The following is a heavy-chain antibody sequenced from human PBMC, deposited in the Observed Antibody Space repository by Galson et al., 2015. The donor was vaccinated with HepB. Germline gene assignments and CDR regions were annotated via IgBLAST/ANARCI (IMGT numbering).Heavy chain of an antibody. CDR1: GFTFSSYA. Sequence: SLRLSCAASGFTFSSYAMHWVRQAPGKGLEWVAVISYDESNKYYADSVKGRFTISRDNSKNTLYLQMNSLRAEDTAVYYCARDDSSSWYFDYWGQGTLVTVSS. D-gene: IGHD6-13*01. CDR2: ISYDESNK. J-gene: IGHJ4*02. CDR3: ARDDSSSWYFDY. V-gene: IGHV3-30*04.